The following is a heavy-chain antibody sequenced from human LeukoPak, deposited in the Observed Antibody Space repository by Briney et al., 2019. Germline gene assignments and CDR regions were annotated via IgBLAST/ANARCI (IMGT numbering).Heavy chain of an antibody. D-gene: IGHD3-22*01. Sequence: GGSLRLSCAASGFTFSRYDMHWVRQAPGKGLEWVSVISYDGSNKYYADSVKGRFTISRDNSKNTLYLQMNSLRAEDTAVYYCAKANYYYDSSGYIHYMDVWGKGTTVTVSS. CDR1: GFTFSRYD. CDR3: AKANYYYDSSGYIHYMDV. CDR2: ISYDGSNK. V-gene: IGHV3-30*18. J-gene: IGHJ6*03.